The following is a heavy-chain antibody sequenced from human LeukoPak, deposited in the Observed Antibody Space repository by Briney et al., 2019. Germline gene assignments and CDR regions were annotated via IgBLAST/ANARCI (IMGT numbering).Heavy chain of an antibody. CDR2: ISGSGGST. Sequence: PGGSLRLSCAASGFTFSSCAMSWVRQAPGKGLEWVSAISGSGGSTYYADSVKGRFTISRDNPKNTLYLQMNSLRVEDSAVYYCAKANNHYYHSNWGIHYWGQGTLVTVSS. CDR3: AKANNHYYHSNWGIHY. J-gene: IGHJ4*02. V-gene: IGHV3-23*01. CDR1: GFTFSSCA. D-gene: IGHD3-22*01.